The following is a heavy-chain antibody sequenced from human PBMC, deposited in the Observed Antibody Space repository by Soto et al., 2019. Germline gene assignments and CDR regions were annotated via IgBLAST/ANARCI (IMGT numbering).Heavy chain of an antibody. V-gene: IGHV4-61*01. CDR3: EGALYYDFCSVYYLGKELNWYDP. Sequence: TLSLTCTFSGGSVSSGSYYWSWIRQPPGKGLEWIGYIYYSGSTNYNPSLKSRVTISVDTSKNQFSLKLSSVTAADTAVYYCEGALYYDFCSVYYLGKELNWYDPRARGTWETVCS. CDR2: IYYSGST. D-gene: IGHD3-3*01. J-gene: IGHJ5*02. CDR1: GGSVSSGSYY.